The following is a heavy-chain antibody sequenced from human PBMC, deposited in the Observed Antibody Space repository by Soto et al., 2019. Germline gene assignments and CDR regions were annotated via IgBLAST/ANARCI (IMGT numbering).Heavy chain of an antibody. CDR2: INDSGSI. Sequence: QVQLQQWGSGPLRPLETLSLTCGVSGGSFSGYYWAWIRQSPGKGLAWIGEINDSGSINYNPSLKSRVSISVDTSKNHYSLNLRAVTAADTAVYYCARESHDILTGPPWVWYFDLWGRGTLVTVSS. CDR1: GGSFSGYY. CDR3: ARESHDILTGPPWVWYFDL. D-gene: IGHD3-9*01. J-gene: IGHJ2*01. V-gene: IGHV4-34*01.